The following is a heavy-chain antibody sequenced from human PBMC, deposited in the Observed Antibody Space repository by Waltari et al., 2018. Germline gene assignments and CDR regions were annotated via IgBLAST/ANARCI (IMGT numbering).Heavy chain of an antibody. CDR1: GFTFSAYT. J-gene: IGHJ4*02. CDR3: ARGKGGSSWFFDY. V-gene: IGHV3-21*01. Sequence: EVQVVESGGGLVKPGGSHRLSCAGSGFTFSAYTFNWVREAPGKGLEWVSSISSSSSYKQYADSVKGRFTISRDNAKNSMYLQMNSLRVEDTGVYYCARGKGGSSWFFDYWGQGALVTVSS. D-gene: IGHD6-13*01. CDR2: ISSSSSYK.